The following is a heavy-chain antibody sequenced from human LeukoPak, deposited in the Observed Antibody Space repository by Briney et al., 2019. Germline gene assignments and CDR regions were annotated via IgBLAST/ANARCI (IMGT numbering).Heavy chain of an antibody. CDR3: AKDGIVGASRCLDY. Sequence: GGSLRLSCAASGFTFSSYSMNWVRQAPGKGLEWVSSISSSSSYIYYADSVKGRFTISRDNSKNTLYLQMNSLRAEDTAVYYCAKDGIVGASRCLDYWGQGTLVTVSS. CDR1: GFTFSSYS. CDR2: ISSSSSYI. D-gene: IGHD1-26*01. V-gene: IGHV3-21*01. J-gene: IGHJ4*02.